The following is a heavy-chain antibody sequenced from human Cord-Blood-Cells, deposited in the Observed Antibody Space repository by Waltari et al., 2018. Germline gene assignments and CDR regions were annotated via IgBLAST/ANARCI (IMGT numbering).Heavy chain of an antibody. CDR1: GFTFSSYW. Sequence: EVQLVESGGGLVQPGGSLRLSCAASGFTFSSYWMHWVRQAPGKGLGGVSRINSDGSSTSDADSVKGRFTISRDNAKNTLYLQMNSLRAEDTAVYYCARAFSRGAALCDYWGQGTLVTVSS. V-gene: IGHV3-74*01. CDR3: ARAFSRGAALCDY. D-gene: IGHD3-3*02. J-gene: IGHJ4*02. CDR2: INSDGSST.